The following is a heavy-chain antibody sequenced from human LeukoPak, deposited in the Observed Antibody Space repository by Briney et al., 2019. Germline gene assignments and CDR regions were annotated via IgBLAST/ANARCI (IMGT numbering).Heavy chain of an antibody. Sequence: GGSLRLSCAASGFTFSSYAMHWVRQAPGKGLEYVSAISSNGGSTYYAKSVKGRFTISRDNSKNTLYLQMGSLRAEDMAVYYCARPLGYSSSSIPGYWGQGTLVTVSS. J-gene: IGHJ4*02. CDR2: ISSNGGST. CDR1: GFTFSSYA. CDR3: ARPLGYSSSSIPGY. D-gene: IGHD6-13*01. V-gene: IGHV3-64*01.